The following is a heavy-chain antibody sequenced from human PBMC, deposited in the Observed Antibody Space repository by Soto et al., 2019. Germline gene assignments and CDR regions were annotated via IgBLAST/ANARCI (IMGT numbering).Heavy chain of an antibody. CDR3: ARIQGYYDSSGYPATFYYYGMDV. Sequence: QVTLKESGPVLVKPTETLTLTCTVSGFSLSNARMGVTWIRQPPGKALEWLAHIFSNDEKSYSTSLKSRLTISNDTSKSQVVLTMTNMDPVDTATYYCARIQGYYDSSGYPATFYYYGMDVWGQGTTVTVSS. J-gene: IGHJ6*02. CDR2: IFSNDEK. CDR1: GFSLSNARMG. D-gene: IGHD3-22*01. V-gene: IGHV2-26*01.